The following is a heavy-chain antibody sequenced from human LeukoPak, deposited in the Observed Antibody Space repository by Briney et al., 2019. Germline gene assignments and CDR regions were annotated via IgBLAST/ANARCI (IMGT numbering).Heavy chain of an antibody. Sequence: QSGGSLRLSCAASGFTFSSYWMSWVRQAPGKGLEWVAFIRYDESNKYHADSVKGRFTISRDNSKNTLYLQMNSLRVEDTAVYYCAKDLESGYYTSGAFDIWGQGTMVTVSS. CDR3: AKDLESGYYTSGAFDI. CDR1: GFTFSSYW. D-gene: IGHD3-3*01. V-gene: IGHV3-30*02. J-gene: IGHJ3*02. CDR2: IRYDESNK.